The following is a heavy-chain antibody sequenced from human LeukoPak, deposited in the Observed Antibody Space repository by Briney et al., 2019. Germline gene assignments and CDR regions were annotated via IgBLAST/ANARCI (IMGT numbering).Heavy chain of an antibody. CDR2: IKQDGSEK. D-gene: IGHD1-26*01. Sequence: GGSLRLSCAASGFTPSSYWMSWVRQAPGKGLEWVANIKQDGSEKYYVDSVKGRFTISRDNAKNSLYLQMNSLRAEDTAVYYCAKDPIFSGSYGVFDYWGLGTLVTVSS. CDR3: AKDPIFSGSYGVFDY. CDR1: GFTPSSYW. J-gene: IGHJ4*02. V-gene: IGHV3-7*03.